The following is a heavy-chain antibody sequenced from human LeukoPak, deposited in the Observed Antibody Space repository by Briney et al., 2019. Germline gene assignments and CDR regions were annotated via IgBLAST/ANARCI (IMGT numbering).Heavy chain of an antibody. CDR3: AKGRGSGWYVCEN. J-gene: IGHJ4*02. Sequence: GGSLRLSCAASGFTLSSYAMNWVRQAPGKGLEWVSAITGSGDTTFYADSVKGRFTVSRDNSKNTLYLQMNSLRAEDTAVYYCAKGRGSGWYVCENWGQGTLVTVSS. V-gene: IGHV3-23*01. CDR1: GFTLSSYA. D-gene: IGHD6-19*01. CDR2: ITGSGDTT.